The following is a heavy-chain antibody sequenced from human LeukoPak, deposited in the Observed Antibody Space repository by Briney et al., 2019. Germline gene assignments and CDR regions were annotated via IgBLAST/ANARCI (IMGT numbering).Heavy chain of an antibody. CDR2: ISAYNGNT. D-gene: IGHD3-9*01. Sequence: ASVKVSCKAFGYTFTSYGISWVRQAPGQRLEWMGWISAYNGNTNYAQKLQGRVTMTTDTSTSTAYMELRSLRSDDTAVYYCATVRYFDPYYFDYWGQGTLVTVSS. J-gene: IGHJ4*02. V-gene: IGHV1-18*01. CDR1: GYTFTSYG. CDR3: ATVRYFDPYYFDY.